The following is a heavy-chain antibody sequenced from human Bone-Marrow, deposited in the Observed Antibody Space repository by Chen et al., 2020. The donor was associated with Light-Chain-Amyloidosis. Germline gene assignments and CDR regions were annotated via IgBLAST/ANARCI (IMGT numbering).Heavy chain of an antibody. Sequence: QVQLVQAGSAAKRSGSPVRVSCLAAGGPPSSYPLTWLRQAPGQGPEWLGTLIPMSGVANYAERFQDRLALSADKSTNTAYMELRNLRSDDTAVYFCARASQLRLGRSFDTWGQGTKVIVSS. V-gene: IGHV1-69*09. CDR1: GGPPSSYP. CDR3: ARASQLRLGRSFDT. CDR2: LIPMSGVA. D-gene: IGHD6-6*01. J-gene: IGHJ3*01.